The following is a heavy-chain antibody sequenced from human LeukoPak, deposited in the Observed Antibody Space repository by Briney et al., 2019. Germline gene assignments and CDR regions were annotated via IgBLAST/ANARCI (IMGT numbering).Heavy chain of an antibody. V-gene: IGHV3-30*18. CDR1: GFTFSTYG. D-gene: IGHD6-13*01. Sequence: GGSLRPSCAASGFTFSTYGIHWVRQAPGKGLEWVAVISYDGSNKYYADSVKGRFTISRDNSKNTLYLQMNSLRAEDTAVYYCAKDRGSIAAGGSDYWGQGTLVTVSS. J-gene: IGHJ4*02. CDR2: ISYDGSNK. CDR3: AKDRGSIAAGGSDY.